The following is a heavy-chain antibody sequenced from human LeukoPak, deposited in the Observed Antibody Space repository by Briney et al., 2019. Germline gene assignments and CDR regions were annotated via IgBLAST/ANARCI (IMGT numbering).Heavy chain of an antibody. CDR1: GGSISCSSYY. Sequence: SETLSLTCTVSGGSISCSSYYWGWIRQPPGKGLEWIGSIYYSGSTYYNPSLKSRVTISVDTSKNQFSLKLSSVTAADTAVYYCARAGGDCYCMDVWGQGTTVTVSS. CDR3: ARAGGDCYCMDV. D-gene: IGHD2-21*02. J-gene: IGHJ6*02. CDR2: IYYSGST. V-gene: IGHV4-39*07.